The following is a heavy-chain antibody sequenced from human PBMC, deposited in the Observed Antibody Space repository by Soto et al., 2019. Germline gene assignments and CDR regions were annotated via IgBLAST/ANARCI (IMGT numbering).Heavy chain of an antibody. V-gene: IGHV4-31*03. D-gene: IGHD3-16*02. Sequence: VQLQESGPGLVKPSQTLSLTCTVSGGSISSGGYYWSWIRQHPGKGLEWIGYIYYSGSTYYNPSLKSRVTISVDTSKNQFSLKLSSVTAADTAVYYCARGRDYIWGSYRYLYDYWGQGTLVTVSS. CDR1: GGSISSGGYY. CDR3: ARGRDYIWGSYRYLYDY. J-gene: IGHJ4*02. CDR2: IYYSGST.